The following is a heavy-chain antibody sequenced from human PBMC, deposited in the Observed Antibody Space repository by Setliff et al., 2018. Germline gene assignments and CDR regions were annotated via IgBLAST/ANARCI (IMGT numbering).Heavy chain of an antibody. D-gene: IGHD6-13*01. CDR3: ARALGGISAAGYMGFDY. J-gene: IGHJ4*02. V-gene: IGHV1-69*13. CDR1: GGTFSSFL. CDR2: IIPLFGTT. Sequence: GASVKVSCKNSGGTFSSFLVSWVRQAPGQGLEWMGGIIPLFGTTKYAQKFQDRITMTADESATTAYMELTSLRSEDTAVYYCARALGGISAAGYMGFDYWGQGTLVTVSS.